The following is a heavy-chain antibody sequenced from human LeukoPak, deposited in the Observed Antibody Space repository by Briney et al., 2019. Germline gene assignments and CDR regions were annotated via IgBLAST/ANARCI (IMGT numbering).Heavy chain of an antibody. CDR2: IYYGGSP. J-gene: IGHJ4*02. Sequence: SETLSLTCTVSGGSISSGGQYWSWIREHPGKDLEWIGYIYYGGSPYYNPSLKSRVTISLDTSKNQCSLKLSSVTAADTAVYYCARGPSGYLPYFEYWGQGTLVTVSS. CDR3: ARGPSGYLPYFEY. V-gene: IGHV4-31*03. CDR1: GGSISSGGQY. D-gene: IGHD3-3*01.